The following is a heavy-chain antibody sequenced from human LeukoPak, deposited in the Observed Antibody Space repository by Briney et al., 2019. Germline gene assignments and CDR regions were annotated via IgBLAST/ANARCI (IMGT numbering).Heavy chain of an antibody. CDR2: IYYSGST. CDR1: EGSISSNSYY. D-gene: IGHD6-25*01. CDR3: ARVSDSAINWFDP. Sequence: SETLSLTCTVSEGSISSNSYYWSWIRQPPGKGLEWIGYIYYSGSTNYNPSLKSRVTISVDTSKNQFSLKLSSVTAADTAVYYCARVSDSAINWFDPWGQGTLVTVSS. J-gene: IGHJ5*02. V-gene: IGHV4-61*01.